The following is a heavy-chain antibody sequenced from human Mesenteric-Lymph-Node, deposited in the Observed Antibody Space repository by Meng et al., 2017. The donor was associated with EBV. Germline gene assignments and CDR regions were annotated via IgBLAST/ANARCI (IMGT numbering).Heavy chain of an antibody. CDR3: TSTPNPNFYDY. CDR2: ISYSGNS. J-gene: IGHJ4*02. Sequence: QLPLQEQGPGLVKPSETLSLTCTVSGGSVSSSSDFWGWIRQPPGKGLEWIASISYSGNSFYNPSLRSRVTISVDTSKNQFSLRVTSVTAADTAVYYCTSTPNPNFYDYWGQGTLVTVSS. D-gene: IGHD1-14*01. V-gene: IGHV4-39*01. CDR1: GGSVSSSSDF.